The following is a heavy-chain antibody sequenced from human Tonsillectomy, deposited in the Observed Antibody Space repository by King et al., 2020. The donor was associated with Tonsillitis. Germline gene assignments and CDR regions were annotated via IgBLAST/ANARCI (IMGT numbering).Heavy chain of an antibody. V-gene: IGHV3-23*04. CDR1: GFTFSSYA. CDR3: AKDPGKGYCTNGVCYNFDY. J-gene: IGHJ4*02. Sequence: VQLVESGGGLVQPGGSLRLSCAASGFTFSSYAMSWVRQAPGKGLEWVSGISGSGVSTYYADSVKGRFTISRDNSKNTLYLQMNSLRAEDTAVYYCAKDPGKGYCTNGVCYNFDYWGPGTLVTVSS. CDR2: ISGSGVST. D-gene: IGHD2-8*01.